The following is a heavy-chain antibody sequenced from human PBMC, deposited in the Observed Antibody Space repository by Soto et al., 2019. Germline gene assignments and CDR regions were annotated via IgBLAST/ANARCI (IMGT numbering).Heavy chain of an antibody. Sequence: GGSLHLSCAASGFPFSSYARPWVRQGPGKGLEWVPVISYDGSNKYYADSVKGRFTISRDNSKNTLYLQMNSLRAEDTAVYYCARDLGYCSSTSCYSPDYYYYGMDVWGQGTTVTVSS. D-gene: IGHD2-2*02. J-gene: IGHJ6*02. V-gene: IGHV3-30-3*01. CDR2: ISYDGSNK. CDR1: GFPFSSYA. CDR3: ARDLGYCSSTSCYSPDYYYYGMDV.